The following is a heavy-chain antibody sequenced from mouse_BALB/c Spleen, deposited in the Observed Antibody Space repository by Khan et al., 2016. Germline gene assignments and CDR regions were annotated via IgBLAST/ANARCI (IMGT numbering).Heavy chain of an antibody. Sequence: EVELVESGGGLVQPGGSRKLSCAASGFTFRSFGMHWVRQAPEKGLEWVAYISSGTSTIYYTDTVKGRFTISRDNPKNTLFLQSTSLRSEDTAMYYCSRGSIYALDYWGQGTSVTVSS. CDR3: SRGSIYALDY. CDR1: GFTFRSFG. J-gene: IGHJ4*01. CDR2: ISSGTSTI. D-gene: IGHD1-1*02. V-gene: IGHV5-17*02.